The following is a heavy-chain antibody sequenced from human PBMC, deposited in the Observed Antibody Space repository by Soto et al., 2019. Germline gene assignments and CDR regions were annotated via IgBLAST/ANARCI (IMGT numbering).Heavy chain of an antibody. V-gene: IGHV1-18*01. D-gene: IGHD5-18*01. CDR1: GYTFTSYG. CDR2: ISAYNGNT. CDR3: ARAIGYSYGDYYYSGMDV. Sequence: ASVKVSCKASGYTFTSYGISWVRQAPGQGLEGMGWISAYNGNTNYAQKLQGRGTRTTDTSTSTAYMEPRSLRSDDTAVYYCARAIGYSYGDYYYSGMDVWGQGTTVTVSS. J-gene: IGHJ6*02.